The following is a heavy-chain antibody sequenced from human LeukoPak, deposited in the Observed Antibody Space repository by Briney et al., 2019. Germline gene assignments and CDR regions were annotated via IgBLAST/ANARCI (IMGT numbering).Heavy chain of an antibody. CDR1: RFSFSTYP. CDR3: AREGDGYNN. Sequence: GGSLRLSCAASRFSFSTYPMGWVRQAPGKGLEWVSSISSSSSYIYYADSVKGRFTISRDNAKNSLYLQMNSLRAEDTAVYYCAREGDGYNNWGQGTLVTVSS. CDR2: ISSSSSYI. V-gene: IGHV3-21*01. J-gene: IGHJ4*02. D-gene: IGHD5-24*01.